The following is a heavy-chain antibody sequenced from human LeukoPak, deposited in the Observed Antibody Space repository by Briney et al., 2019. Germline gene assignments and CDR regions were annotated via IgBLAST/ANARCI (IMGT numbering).Heavy chain of an antibody. V-gene: IGHV4-59*01. CDR2: IYYSGST. J-gene: IGHJ5*02. Sequence: SETLSLTCTVSGGSISSYYWSWIRQPPGKGLEWIGYIYYSGSTNYNHSLKSRVTISVDTSKNQFSLKLSSVTAADTAVYYCARDKAPLVAPGWFDPWGQGTLVTVSS. D-gene: IGHD2-15*01. CDR1: GGSISSYY. CDR3: ARDKAPLVAPGWFDP.